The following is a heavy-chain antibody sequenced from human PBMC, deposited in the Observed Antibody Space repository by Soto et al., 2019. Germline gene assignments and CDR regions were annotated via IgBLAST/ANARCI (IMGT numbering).Heavy chain of an antibody. CDR1: GFSFNDAW. V-gene: IGHV3-15*07. CDR2: IKTSAGGGAT. J-gene: IGHJ6*02. D-gene: IGHD2-15*01. Sequence: EVQLVESAGGLVKPGGSLRLSCVASGFSFNDAWSNWDRQAPGEGLEWVGRIKTSAGGGATDYAAPVQARFTISRDVSKNALYLHMNSRRTEDTAIYYCTTGSVEGIWGQGTTVTVPS. CDR3: TTGSVEGI.